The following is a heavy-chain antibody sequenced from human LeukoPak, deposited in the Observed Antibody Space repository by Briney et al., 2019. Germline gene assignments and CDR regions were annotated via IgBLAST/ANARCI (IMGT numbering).Heavy chain of an antibody. Sequence: GESLKISCKGSGYSFTSYWIGWARQMPGKGLEWMGIIYPGDSDIRYSPSFQGQVTMSVDKSISTAYLQWSSLKASDTAMYYCARHGYISGWDGTFFDYWGQGDLVIVSS. CDR1: GYSFTSYW. J-gene: IGHJ4*02. CDR3: ARHGYISGWDGTFFDY. V-gene: IGHV5-51*01. CDR2: IYPGDSDI. D-gene: IGHD6-19*01.